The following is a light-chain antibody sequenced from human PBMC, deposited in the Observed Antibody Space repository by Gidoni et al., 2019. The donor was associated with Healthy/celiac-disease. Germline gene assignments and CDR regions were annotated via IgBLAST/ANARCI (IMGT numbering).Light chain of an antibody. V-gene: IGLV3-1*01. J-gene: IGLJ2*01. Sequence: SYELPQPPSVSVSPGQTASITCSGDKLGDNYACWYQQKPGHSPVLVIYQDSKRPSGIPERFSGSNSGNTATLTISGTQAMDEADYYCQAWDSSSVVFGGGTKLTVL. CDR3: QAWDSSSVV. CDR1: KLGDNY. CDR2: QDS.